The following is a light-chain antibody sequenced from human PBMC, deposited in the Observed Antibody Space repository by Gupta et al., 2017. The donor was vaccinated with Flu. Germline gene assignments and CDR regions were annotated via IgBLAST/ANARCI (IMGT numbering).Light chain of an antibody. CDR3: QSYDSRLSAWV. Sequence: VTISCTGSTSNIGAGYDVRWYYQLPGTAPKLLSCDNNSRPSGVPDRLAGSRSGTSASLAITGLQAEDEADYYCQSYDSRLSAWVFGGGTKLTVL. J-gene: IGLJ3*02. CDR1: TSNIGAGYD. CDR2: DNN. V-gene: IGLV1-40*01.